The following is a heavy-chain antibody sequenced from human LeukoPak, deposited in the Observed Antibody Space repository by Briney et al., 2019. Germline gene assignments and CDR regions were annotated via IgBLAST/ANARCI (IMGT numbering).Heavy chain of an antibody. D-gene: IGHD3-10*01. CDR3: ARDSGNYHYGMDV. J-gene: IGHJ6*02. V-gene: IGHV1-46*02. CDR2: NFFHDGTT. CDR1: GYSFNSHH. Sequence: RGASVKVSCKTSGYSFNSHHVHWVRQAPGQGLEWMGINFFHDGTTSNTQKFPGRLTMTGGTSTSTVYMELSSLRSEDTAVYYCARDSGNYHYGMDVWGQGTTVIVSS.